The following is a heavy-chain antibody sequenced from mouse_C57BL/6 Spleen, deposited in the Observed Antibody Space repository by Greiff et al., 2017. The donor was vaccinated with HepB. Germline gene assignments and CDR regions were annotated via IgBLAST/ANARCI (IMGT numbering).Heavy chain of an antibody. V-gene: IGHV1-69*01. J-gene: IGHJ3*01. CDR1: GYTFTSYW. CDR3: ARRGGAWFAY. CDR2: IDPSDSYT. Sequence: QVQLKQSGAELVMPGASVKLSCKASGYTFTSYWMHWVKQRPGQGLEWIGEIDPSDSYTNYNQKFKGKSTLTVDKSSSTAYMQRSSLTSEDSAVYYWARRGGAWFAYWGQGTLVTVSA. D-gene: IGHD1-1*02.